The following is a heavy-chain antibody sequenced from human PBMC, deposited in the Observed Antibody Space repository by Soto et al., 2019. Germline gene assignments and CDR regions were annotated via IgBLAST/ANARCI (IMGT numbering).Heavy chain of an antibody. D-gene: IGHD3-3*01. J-gene: IGHJ4*02. CDR3: AGLRFIFMERDFDS. Sequence: EVQLVESGGGLVQPGGSLRLSCAASGFTFTSYWMSWVRQAPGKGLEWVANIKQDGTSKYYADSVKGRFTVSRDNGKSSIYLQMDSLRDDDTAVYRGAGLRFIFMERDFDSWGQGTLVTVSS. CDR2: IKQDGTSK. V-gene: IGHV3-7*05. CDR1: GFTFTSYW.